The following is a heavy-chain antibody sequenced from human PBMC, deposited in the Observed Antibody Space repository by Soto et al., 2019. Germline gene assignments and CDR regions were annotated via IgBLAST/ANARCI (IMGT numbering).Heavy chain of an antibody. CDR3: AHRVLRTVFGLVTTTAIYFDF. V-gene: IGHV2-5*02. CDR1: GFSLTTSGVG. D-gene: IGHD3-3*01. J-gene: IGHJ4*02. Sequence: QITLNESGPTVVRPTETLTLTCRFSGFSLTTSGVGVGWIRQSPGKAPEWLARIYWDDDKRYSASLKSRLTITKDTSKNQVVLTVSDLDPTDTATYYCAHRVLRTVFGLVTTTAIYFDFWGQGTRVAVSS. CDR2: IYWDDDK.